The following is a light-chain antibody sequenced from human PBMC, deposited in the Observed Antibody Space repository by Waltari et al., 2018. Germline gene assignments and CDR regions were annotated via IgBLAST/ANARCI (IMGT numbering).Light chain of an antibody. CDR1: AFPQQF. J-gene: IGLJ2*01. CDR2: KDT. Sequence: SYDLTQPPSVSDSPGRAATITCPGAAFPQQFPFSYLQKPGQAPVLVTYKDTERPSGIPDRFSGSTSGTTVTLTISGVQAEDEADYYCQSADSTSTHVVFGGGTKLTVL. V-gene: IGLV3-25*03. CDR3: QSADSTSTHVV.